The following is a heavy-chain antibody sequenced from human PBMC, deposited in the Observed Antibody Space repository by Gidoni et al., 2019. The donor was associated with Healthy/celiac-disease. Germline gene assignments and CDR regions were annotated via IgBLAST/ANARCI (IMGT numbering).Heavy chain of an antibody. CDR1: GGTFSSYA. D-gene: IGHD3-3*01. CDR2: IIPIFGTA. V-gene: IGHV1-69*06. Sequence: QVQLVQSGAEVKKPGSSVQVSCKASGGTFSSYAISWVRQAPGQGLEWMGGIIPIFGTANYAQKFQGRVTITADKSTSTAYMELSSLRSEDTAVYYCARSESRLGYPFYYYYYMDVWGKGTTVTVSS. J-gene: IGHJ6*03. CDR3: ARSESRLGYPFYYYYYMDV.